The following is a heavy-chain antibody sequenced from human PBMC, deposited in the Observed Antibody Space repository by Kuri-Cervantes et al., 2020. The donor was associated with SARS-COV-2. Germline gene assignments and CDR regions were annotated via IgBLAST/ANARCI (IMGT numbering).Heavy chain of an antibody. CDR1: GFTFNNYA. D-gene: IGHD6-19*01. Sequence: GGSLRLSCAASGFTFNNYAMHWVRQAPGKGLEWVAVISYDGKNKYYADSVKGRFTISRDNSKNTLYLQMNSLRAEDTAVYYCAKTAVAGTVRYFDYWGQGTLVTVSS. CDR3: AKTAVAGTVRYFDY. CDR2: ISYDGKNK. V-gene: IGHV3-30-3*02. J-gene: IGHJ4*02.